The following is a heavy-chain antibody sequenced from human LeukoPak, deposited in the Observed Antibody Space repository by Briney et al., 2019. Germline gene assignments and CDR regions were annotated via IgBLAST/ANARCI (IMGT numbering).Heavy chain of an antibody. J-gene: IGHJ4*02. D-gene: IGHD1-26*01. CDR3: AKDLRLIVGATTPRPPPAY. V-gene: IGHV3-23*01. Sequence: PGGSLRLSCAASGFTFSSCAMSWVRQAPGKGLEWVSAISCSGGSTYYADSVKGRFTISRDNSKNTLYLQMNSLRAEDTAVYYCAKDLRLIVGATTPRPPPAYWGQGTMATVSS. CDR1: GFTFSSCA. CDR2: ISCSGGST.